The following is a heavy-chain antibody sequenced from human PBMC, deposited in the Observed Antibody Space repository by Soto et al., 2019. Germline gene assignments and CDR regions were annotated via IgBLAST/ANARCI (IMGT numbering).Heavy chain of an antibody. CDR3: ARHRGYGDYYGMDV. V-gene: IGHV4-39*01. CDR1: GGSISSSSYY. D-gene: IGHD5-12*01. Sequence: KASETLSLTCTVSGGSISSSSYYWGWIRQPPGKGLEWIGSIYYSGGTYYNPSFKSRVTISVDTSKNQFSLKLSSVTAADTAVYYCARHRGYGDYYGMDVWGQGTTVTVSS. CDR2: IYYSGGT. J-gene: IGHJ6*02.